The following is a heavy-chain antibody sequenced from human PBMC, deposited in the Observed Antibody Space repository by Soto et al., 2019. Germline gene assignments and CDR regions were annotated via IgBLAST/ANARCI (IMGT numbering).Heavy chain of an antibody. CDR3: ARAVGPFDY. Sequence: QVQLVESGGGVVHPGRSLRLSCAASGFTFSTYGMHWVRQAPGMGLEWVAVIWYDGSHKDYADSVKGRFTISRDNSKNTLYLQMNSLRVEDTAVYYGARAVGPFDYWGQGTLVTVSS. V-gene: IGHV3-33*01. CDR2: IWYDGSHK. D-gene: IGHD1-26*01. CDR1: GFTFSTYG. J-gene: IGHJ4*02.